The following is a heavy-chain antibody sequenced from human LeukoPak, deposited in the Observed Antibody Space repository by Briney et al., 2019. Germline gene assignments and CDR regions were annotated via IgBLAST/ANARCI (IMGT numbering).Heavy chain of an antibody. CDR3: AKGTSMITTYYYYYRDV. J-gene: IGHJ6*03. CDR1: GFTFSSYA. V-gene: IGHV3-23*01. CDR2: ISGGVTST. Sequence: GGSLRLSCAASGFTFSSYAMSWVRQAPGQGLEWVASISGGVTSTNYADSGVGWFTISRDNSKNTLYPQMNSLRAEDAAVYYCAKGTSMITTYYYYYRDVWGKGTTVTVSS. D-gene: IGHD4-23*01.